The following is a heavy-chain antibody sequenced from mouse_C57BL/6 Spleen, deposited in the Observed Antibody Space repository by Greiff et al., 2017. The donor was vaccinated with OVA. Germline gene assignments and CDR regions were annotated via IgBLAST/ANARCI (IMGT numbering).Heavy chain of an antibody. CDR3: ARKGDYCGSSRYYFDY. V-gene: IGHV1-80*01. CDR1: GYAFSSYW. D-gene: IGHD1-1*01. Sequence: VQVVESGAELVKPGASVKISCKASGYAFSSYWMNWVKQRPGKGLEWIGQIYPGDGDTNYNGKYKGKATLTAEKSSSTAYTQLSSLTSEDSAVYFCARKGDYCGSSRYYFDYWGQGTTLTVSS. CDR2: IYPGDGDT. J-gene: IGHJ2*01.